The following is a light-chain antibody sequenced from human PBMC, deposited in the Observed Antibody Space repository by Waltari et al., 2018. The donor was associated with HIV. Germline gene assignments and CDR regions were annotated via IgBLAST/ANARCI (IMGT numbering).Light chain of an antibody. CDR3: HVWESSSDEYV. CDR1: NVESKS. CDR2: DDT. J-gene: IGLJ1*01. Sequence: SYVLTQTASVSVAPGQTANVTCGGDNVESKSVHWYQQRAGEAPILVLYDDTDRPSGIPERFSGSNFGNTATLTISRVEAGDEGDYYCHVWESSSDEYVFGTGTKVTV. V-gene: IGLV3-21*02.